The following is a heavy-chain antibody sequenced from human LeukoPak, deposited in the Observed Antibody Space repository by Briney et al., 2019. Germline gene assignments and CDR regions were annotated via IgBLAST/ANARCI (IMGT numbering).Heavy chain of an antibody. CDR2: IYYSGST. D-gene: IGHD6-13*01. CDR1: GGSISSYY. J-gene: IGHJ3*02. V-gene: IGHV4-59*01. Sequence: SETLSLTCTVSGGSISSYYWSWIRQPPGKGLEWIGYIYYSGSTNYNPSLKSRVTISVDTSKNQFSLKLSSVTAADTAVYYCARDLQQLDAFDICGQGTMVTVSS. CDR3: ARDLQQLDAFDI.